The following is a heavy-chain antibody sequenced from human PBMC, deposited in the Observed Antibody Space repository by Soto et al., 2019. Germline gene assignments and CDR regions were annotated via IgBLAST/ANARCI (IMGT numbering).Heavy chain of an antibody. J-gene: IGHJ5*02. CDR2: IYYSGST. CDR1: GGSISSYY. Sequence: ETLSLTCTVSGGSISSYYWSWIRQPPGKGLEWIVYIYYSGSTNYNPSLKSRVTISVDTSKNQFSLKLSSVTAADTAVYYCARGTPYSSSWWECWFDPWGQGTLVTVSS. D-gene: IGHD6-13*01. V-gene: IGHV4-59*01. CDR3: ARGTPYSSSWWECWFDP.